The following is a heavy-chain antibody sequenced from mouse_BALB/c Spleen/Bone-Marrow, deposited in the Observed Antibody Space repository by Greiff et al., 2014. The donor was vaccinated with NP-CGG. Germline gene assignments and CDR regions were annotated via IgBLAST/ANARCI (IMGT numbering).Heavy chain of an antibody. J-gene: IGHJ1*01. CDR1: GYTFTSYW. D-gene: IGHD2-2*01. CDR2: INPSNGCS. CDR3: ARYNAYDWYFDV. V-gene: IGHV1S81*02. Sequence: QVQLQQSGAELVKPGASVKLSCKASGYTFTSYWMHWVKQRPGQGLEWIGEINPSNGCSNYSEKFKSKATLTVDKSSSTTYMQLSHLTSEDSAVYSCARYNAYDWYFDVWGAGTTVTVYS.